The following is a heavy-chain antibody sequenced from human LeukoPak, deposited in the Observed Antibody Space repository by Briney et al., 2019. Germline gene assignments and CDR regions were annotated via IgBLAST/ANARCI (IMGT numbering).Heavy chain of an antibody. CDR2: INPNSGGT. CDR1: GYTFTGYY. J-gene: IGHJ6*03. Sequence: ASVKVSCKASGYTFTGYYIHWVRQAPGQGLEWMGWINPNSGGTDYAQKFQGRVTMTRDTSISTAYMELSRLRSDDTAVYYCARDETVTTEDYYYYMDVWGKGTTVTVSS. V-gene: IGHV1-2*02. CDR3: ARDETVTTEDYYYYMDV. D-gene: IGHD4-11*01.